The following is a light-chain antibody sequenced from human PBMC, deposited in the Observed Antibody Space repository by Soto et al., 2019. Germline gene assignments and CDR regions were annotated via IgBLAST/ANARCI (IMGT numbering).Light chain of an antibody. CDR2: KAS. J-gene: IGKJ1*01. Sequence: DIQMTQSPSTPSGSVGDRVTITCRASQTISSWLAWYQQKPGKAPKLLIYKASTLKSGVPSRFSGSGSGTEFTLTISSLQPDDFATYYCQHYNSYSEAFVQGTKVDIK. V-gene: IGKV1-5*03. CDR1: QTISSW. CDR3: QHYNSYSEA.